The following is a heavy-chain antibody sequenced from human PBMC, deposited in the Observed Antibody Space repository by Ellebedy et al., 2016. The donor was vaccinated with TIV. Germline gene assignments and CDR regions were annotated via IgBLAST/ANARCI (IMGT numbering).Heavy chain of an antibody. CDR2: IYYSGST. J-gene: IGHJ6*02. Sequence: SETLSLXXTVSGGSISSGGYYWSWIRQHPGKGLEWIGYIYYSGSTYYNPSLKSRVTISVDASKNQFSLKLSSVTAADTAVYYCARWTGGMDVWGQGTTVTVSS. CDR1: GGSISSGGYY. V-gene: IGHV4-31*03. D-gene: IGHD3-10*01. CDR3: ARWTGGMDV.